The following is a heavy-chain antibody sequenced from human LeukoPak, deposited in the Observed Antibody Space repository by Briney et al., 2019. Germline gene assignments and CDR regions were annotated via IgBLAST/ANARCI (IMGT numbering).Heavy chain of an antibody. Sequence: LGESLKISCKGSGYSFTSYWIGWVRQMPGKGLEWMGIIYPGDSDTRYSPSFQGQVTISADESISTAYLQWSSLKASDTAMYYCARLADCSSTSCYFYLVDYWGQGTLVTVSS. J-gene: IGHJ4*02. CDR1: GYSFTSYW. CDR2: IYPGDSDT. CDR3: ARLADCSSTSCYFYLVDY. V-gene: IGHV5-51*01. D-gene: IGHD2-2*01.